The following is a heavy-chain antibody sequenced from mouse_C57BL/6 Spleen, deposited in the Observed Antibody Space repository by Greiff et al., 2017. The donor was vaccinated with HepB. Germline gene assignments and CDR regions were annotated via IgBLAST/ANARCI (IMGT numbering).Heavy chain of an antibody. CDR1: GYSITSGYY. CDR3: ARDRGYDDWYFDV. J-gene: IGHJ1*03. D-gene: IGHD2-2*01. Sequence: ESGPGLVKPSQSLSLTCSVTGYSITSGYYWNWIRQFPGNKLEWMGYISYDGSNNYNPSLKNRISITRDTSKNQFFLKLNSVTTEDTATYYCARDRGYDDWYFDVWGTGTTVTVSS. CDR2: ISYDGSN. V-gene: IGHV3-6*01.